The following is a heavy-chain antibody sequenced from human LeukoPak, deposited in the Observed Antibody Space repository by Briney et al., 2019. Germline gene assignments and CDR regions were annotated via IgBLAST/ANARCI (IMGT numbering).Heavy chain of an antibody. J-gene: IGHJ5*02. CDR2: INPSGGST. V-gene: IGHV1-46*01. Sequence: GASVKVSCKASGYTFTSYYMHWGRQAPGQGLEWMGIINPSGGSTSYAQKFQGRVTMTRDTSTSTVYMELSSLRSEDTAVYYCARDIGYDSSGYYYRTFDPWGQGTLVTVSS. D-gene: IGHD3-22*01. CDR3: ARDIGYDSSGYYYRTFDP. CDR1: GYTFTSYY.